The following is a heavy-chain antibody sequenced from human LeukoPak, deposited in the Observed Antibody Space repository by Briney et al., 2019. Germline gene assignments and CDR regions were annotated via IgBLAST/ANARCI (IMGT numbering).Heavy chain of an antibody. D-gene: IGHD6-13*01. Sequence: GASVKVSCKASGYTFTSYAMNWVRQAPGQGLERMGWIDTNTGNPTYAQGFTGRFVFSLDTSVSTAYLQISSLKAEDTAVYYCARGGGGSWSVRPFDYWGQGTLVTVSS. V-gene: IGHV7-4-1*02. J-gene: IGHJ4*02. CDR1: GYTFTSYA. CDR2: IDTNTGNP. CDR3: ARGGGGSWSVRPFDY.